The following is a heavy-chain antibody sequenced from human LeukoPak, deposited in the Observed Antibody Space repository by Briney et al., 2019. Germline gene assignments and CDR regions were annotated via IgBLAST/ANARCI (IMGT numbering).Heavy chain of an antibody. CDR1: GYSFTSYW. CDR3: ARHLSYDQPSADYYYYMDV. CDR2: IYPGDSDT. D-gene: IGHD5-12*01. V-gene: IGHV5-51*01. Sequence: GESLKISCKGSGYSFTSYWIGWVGQMPGKGLEWMGIIYPGDSDTRYSPSFQGQVTISADKSISTAYLQWSSLKASDTAMYYCARHLSYDQPSADYYYYMDVWGKGTTVTVSS. J-gene: IGHJ6*03.